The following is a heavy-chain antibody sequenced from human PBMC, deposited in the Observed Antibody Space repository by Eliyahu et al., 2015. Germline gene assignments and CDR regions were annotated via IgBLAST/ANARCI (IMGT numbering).Heavy chain of an antibody. J-gene: IGHJ4*02. V-gene: IGHV3-33*08. CDR3: ARDHDYSGNYLED. CDR2: IWYDGSNQ. CDR1: GXXLXDXA. D-gene: IGHD4-23*01. Sequence: QVRLVESGGGVVQPGRSLXLXCSASGXXLXDXAMHWVRQAPGKGLEWVAIIWYDGSNQYYADSVKGRFTISRDNSKNTVSLQMNSLRGEDTAIYYCARDHDYSGNYLEDWGQGTLVAVSS.